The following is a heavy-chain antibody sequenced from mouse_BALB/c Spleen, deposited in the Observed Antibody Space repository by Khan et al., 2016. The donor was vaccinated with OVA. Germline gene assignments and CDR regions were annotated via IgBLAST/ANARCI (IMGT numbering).Heavy chain of an antibody. CDR1: GYTFTDYN. D-gene: IGHD1-1*02. Sequence: VQLQQSGPELVKPGASVKISCKASGYTFTDYNMHWVKQSHGKSLEWIGYIYPYNGGTGYNQKFKSKATLTVDNSSSTAYMELRSLTSEDSAFYYCARWEYGSSYWFAYWGQGTLVTVSA. CDR3: ARWEYGSSYWFAY. CDR2: IYPYNGGT. V-gene: IGHV1S29*02. J-gene: IGHJ3*01.